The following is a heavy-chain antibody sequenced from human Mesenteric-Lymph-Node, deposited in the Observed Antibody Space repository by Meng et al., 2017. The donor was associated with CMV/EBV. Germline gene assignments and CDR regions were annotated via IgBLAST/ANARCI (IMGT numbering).Heavy chain of an antibody. J-gene: IGHJ6*02. CDR1: GFTFSNYA. D-gene: IGHD3-10*01. V-gene: IGHV3-48*04. Sequence: GGSLRLSCAASGFTFSNYAMSWVRQAPGKGLQWVSHISGSSATIYYADSVKGRFTISRDNAKSSLYLQMNSLRAEDTAVYYCARDFGELGYYYGMDVWGQGTTVTVSS. CDR2: ISGSSATI. CDR3: ARDFGELGYYYGMDV.